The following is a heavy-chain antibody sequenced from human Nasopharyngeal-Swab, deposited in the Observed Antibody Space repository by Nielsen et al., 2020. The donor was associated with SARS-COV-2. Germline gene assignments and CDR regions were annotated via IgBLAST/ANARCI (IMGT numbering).Heavy chain of an antibody. Sequence: WIRQPPGKALEWLALIYWDDDKRYSPSLKSRLTITKDTSKNQVVLTMTNMDPVDTATYYCARNDYGGRDFDYWGQGTLVTVSS. J-gene: IGHJ4*02. CDR3: ARNDYGGRDFDY. V-gene: IGHV2-5*02. D-gene: IGHD4-23*01. CDR2: IYWDDDK.